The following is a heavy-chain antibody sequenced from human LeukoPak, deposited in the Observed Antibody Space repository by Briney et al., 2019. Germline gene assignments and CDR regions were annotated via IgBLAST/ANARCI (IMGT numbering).Heavy chain of an antibody. Sequence: ASVKVSCKASGYTFSNYDINWVRQATGQGLEWMGWMNPNSGNTGYAQKFQGRVTRTRNTSISTAYMELSSLTSEDTAVYYCVRGVVVVAAGLRSLKIWFDTWGQGTLVTVSP. CDR1: GYTFSNYD. D-gene: IGHD2-15*01. V-gene: IGHV1-8*01. CDR3: VRGVVVVAAGLRSLKIWFDT. CDR2: MNPNSGNT. J-gene: IGHJ5*02.